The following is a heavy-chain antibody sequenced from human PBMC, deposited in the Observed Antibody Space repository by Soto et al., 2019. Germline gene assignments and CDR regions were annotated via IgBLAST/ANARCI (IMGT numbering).Heavy chain of an antibody. J-gene: IGHJ5*02. CDR2: ISSSSSTI. CDR3: ARDAYSSSPNWFDP. D-gene: IGHD6-13*01. CDR1: GFTFSSYS. Sequence: GGSLRLSCAASGFTFSSYSMNWVRQAPGKGLEWVSYISSSSSTIYYADSVKGRFTISRDNAKNSLYLQMNSLRAEDTAVYYCARDAYSSSPNWFDPWGQGTLVTVSS. V-gene: IGHV3-48*01.